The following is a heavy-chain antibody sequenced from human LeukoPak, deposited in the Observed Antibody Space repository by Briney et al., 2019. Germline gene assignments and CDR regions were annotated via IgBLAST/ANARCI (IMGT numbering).Heavy chain of an antibody. J-gene: IGHJ4*02. CDR2: ISSSGSTI. CDR3: ARDGDILTGYYKYYFDY. D-gene: IGHD3-9*01. Sequence: PGGSLRLSCEVSEFTFSSYEMNWVSQAPRKGLQWVSYISSSGSTIYYADSVKGRFTISRDNAKNSLYLQMDSLRAEDTAVYYCARDGDILTGYYKYYFDYWGQGTLVTVSS. V-gene: IGHV3-48*03. CDR1: EFTFSSYE.